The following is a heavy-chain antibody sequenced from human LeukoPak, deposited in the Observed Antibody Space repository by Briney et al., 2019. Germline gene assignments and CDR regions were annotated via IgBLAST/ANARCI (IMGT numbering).Heavy chain of an antibody. CDR3: AKVGGSSPLFDY. Sequence: GRSLRLSCAASGFTFSSYGMHWVRQAPGKGLEWVAVIWYDGSNKYYADSVKGRFTISRDNSKNTLYLQMNSLRAEDTAVYYCAKVGGSSPLFDYWGQGTLVTVSS. V-gene: IGHV3-33*06. J-gene: IGHJ4*02. CDR1: GFTFSSYG. CDR2: IWYDGSNK. D-gene: IGHD6-6*01.